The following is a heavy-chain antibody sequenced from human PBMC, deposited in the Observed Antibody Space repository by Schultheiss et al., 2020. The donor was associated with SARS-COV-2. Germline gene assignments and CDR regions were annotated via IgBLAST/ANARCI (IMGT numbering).Heavy chain of an antibody. J-gene: IGHJ4*02. D-gene: IGHD1-20*01. CDR1: GGSISSGRYY. V-gene: IGHV4-61*02. CDR3: ARGDVTGTIVFDY. Sequence: SETLSLTCTVSGGSISSGRYYWTWIRQPAGKGLEWIGRIFTSGSTSYNPSLKSRVTISVDTSKNQFSLKLSSVTAADTAVYYCARGDVTGTIVFDYWGQGTLVTVSS. CDR2: IFTSGST.